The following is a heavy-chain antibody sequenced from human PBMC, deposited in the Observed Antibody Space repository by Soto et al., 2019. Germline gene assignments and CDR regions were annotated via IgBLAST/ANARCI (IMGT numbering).Heavy chain of an antibody. CDR2: IKQDGTEK. V-gene: IGHV3-7*01. Sequence: GGSLRLPCAASGFTFSTYWMSWVRRTPGKGLEWVANIKQDGTEKYYVDSVRGRLTVSRDNAKSSLYLQMNSLRVEDTAVYYCTTSPHRDSERVFVWGQGTTVTVSS. CDR3: TTSPHRDSERVFV. CDR1: GFTFSTYW. D-gene: IGHD1-26*01. J-gene: IGHJ6*02.